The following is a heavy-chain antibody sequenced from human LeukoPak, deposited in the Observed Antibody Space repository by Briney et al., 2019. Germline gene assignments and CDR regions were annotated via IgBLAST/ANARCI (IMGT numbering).Heavy chain of an antibody. Sequence: PGGSLRLSCAASGFTFRTYSMNWVRQAPGKGLEWVSSIATSSDYIYYAGSLKGRFTISRDNAKNSLYLHMNSLRPDDTAVYYCARGRSITILRGFPISDGFDIWGQGTKVTVS. V-gene: IGHV3-21*06. CDR1: GFTFRTYS. CDR3: ARGRSITILRGFPISDGFDI. D-gene: IGHD3-10*01. CDR2: IATSSDYI. J-gene: IGHJ3*02.